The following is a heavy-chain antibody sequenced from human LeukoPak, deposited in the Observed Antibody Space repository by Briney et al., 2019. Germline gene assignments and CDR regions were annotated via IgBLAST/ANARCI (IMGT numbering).Heavy chain of an antibody. CDR3: AKIDSDGYHRGNYDF. Sequence: PGGSLRLSCAASGFTFISYAISWVRQAPGKGLEWVSTISGRATNTFYADSVKGRFTISRDNSKTTLNLQMNSLRADDTAVYYCAKIDSDGYHRGNYDFWGQGTLVTVSS. D-gene: IGHD3-22*01. V-gene: IGHV3-23*01. CDR2: ISGRATNT. CDR1: GFTFISYA. J-gene: IGHJ4*02.